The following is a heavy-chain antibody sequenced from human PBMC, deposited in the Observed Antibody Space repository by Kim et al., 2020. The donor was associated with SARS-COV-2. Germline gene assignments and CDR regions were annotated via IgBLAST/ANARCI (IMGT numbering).Heavy chain of an antibody. CDR1: GYTFTGYY. CDR3: ARDRGSSRWSYYYYDGMDG. D-gene: IGHD6-13*01. CDR2: INPNSGGT. J-gene: IGHJ6*02. Sequence: ASVKVSCKASGYTFTGYYMHWVRQAPGQGLEWMGWINPNSGGTNYAQKFQGRVTMTRDTSISTAYMELSRLRSDDTAVYYCARDRGSSRWSYYYYDGMDGWGQGTTGTVS. V-gene: IGHV1-2*02.